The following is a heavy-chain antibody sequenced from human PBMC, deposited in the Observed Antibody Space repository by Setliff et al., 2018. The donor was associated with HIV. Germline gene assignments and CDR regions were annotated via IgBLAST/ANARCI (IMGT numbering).Heavy chain of an antibody. D-gene: IGHD2-2*01. J-gene: IGHJ4*02. CDR2: INPSGVSA. V-gene: IGHV1-46*02. CDR3: ARVYCSIASCDNEYYFDY. Sequence: ASVKVSCKASGDTFNSHAISWVRQAPGQGLEWMGVINPSGVSADYAQRLQDRITMTSDTSTSTVFLDLSSLTSDDTAVYFCARVYCSIASCDNEYYFDYWGQGTLVTVSS. CDR1: GDTFNSHA.